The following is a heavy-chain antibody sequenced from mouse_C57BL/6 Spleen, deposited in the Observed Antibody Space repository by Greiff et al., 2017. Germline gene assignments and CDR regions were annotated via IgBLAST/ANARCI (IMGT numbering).Heavy chain of an antibody. CDR2: INPNNGGT. Sequence: EVQRVESGPELVKPGASVKMSCKASGYTFTDYNMHWVKQSHGKSLEWIGYINPNNGGTSYNQKCKGKATLPVNKSSSQAYMELRSLTSEDAADYYCARGYRNSSGSDYWGQGTTLTVSS. D-gene: IGHD3-2*02. J-gene: IGHJ2*01. CDR3: ARGYRNSSGSDY. V-gene: IGHV1-22*01. CDR1: GYTFTDYN.